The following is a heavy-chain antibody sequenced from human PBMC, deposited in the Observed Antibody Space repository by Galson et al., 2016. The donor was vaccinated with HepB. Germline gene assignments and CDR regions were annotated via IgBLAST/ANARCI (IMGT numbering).Heavy chain of an antibody. CDR3: ASRLRGGSSCRFDY. Sequence: SETLSLTCAVYGGSFSGYYWTWIRQPPGKGLEWIGEITHVGSTTYNPSLESRVTMSVDASGNQFSPMLSSVTAADTAIYYCASRLRGGSSCRFDYWGQGSLVIVSS. V-gene: IGHV4-34*01. CDR1: GGSFSGYY. J-gene: IGHJ4*01. D-gene: IGHD2-2*01. CDR2: ITHVGST.